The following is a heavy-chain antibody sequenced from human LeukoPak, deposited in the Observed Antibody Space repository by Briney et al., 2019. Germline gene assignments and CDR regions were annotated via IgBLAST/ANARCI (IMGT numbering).Heavy chain of an antibody. CDR3: ARAPELIWFGEPHYYFDY. D-gene: IGHD3-10*01. CDR2: ITYDGSNK. Sequence: GGSLRLSCAASGFTFSSYYMHWVRQAPGRGLEWVAVITYDGSNKYYADSVEGRFTISRDNSKNTLYLQMNSLRAEDTAVYYCARAPELIWFGEPHYYFDYWGQGTLVTVSS. V-gene: IGHV3-30*04. J-gene: IGHJ4*02. CDR1: GFTFSSYY.